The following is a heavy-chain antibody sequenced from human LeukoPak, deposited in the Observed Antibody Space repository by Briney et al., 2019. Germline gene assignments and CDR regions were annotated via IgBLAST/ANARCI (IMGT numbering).Heavy chain of an antibody. D-gene: IGHD2-15*01. Sequence: GGSLRLSCAASGFTFSSYAMSWVRQAPGKGLEWVANIKQDGSEKYYVDSVKGRFTISRDNAKNSLYLQMNSLKTEDTAVYYCTRGAYCSGGRCPGPFDIWGQGTTVTVSS. CDR3: TRGAYCSGGRCPGPFDI. CDR1: GFTFSSYA. V-gene: IGHV3-7*03. CDR2: IKQDGSEK. J-gene: IGHJ3*02.